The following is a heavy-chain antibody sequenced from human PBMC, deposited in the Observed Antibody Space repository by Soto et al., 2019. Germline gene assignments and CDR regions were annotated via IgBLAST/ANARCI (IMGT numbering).Heavy chain of an antibody. Sequence: EVQLVESGGGLVQPGGSLKLSCAASGFTFSGSAMHWVRQASGKGLEWVGRIRSKANSYATAYAASVKGRFTISRDDSKNTAYRQMNSLKTADTAVYYCTRLGGDPTPGDWGQGTLVTVSS. CDR3: TRLGGDPTPGD. V-gene: IGHV3-73*02. D-gene: IGHD2-21*02. CDR2: IRSKANSYAT. J-gene: IGHJ4*02. CDR1: GFTFSGSA.